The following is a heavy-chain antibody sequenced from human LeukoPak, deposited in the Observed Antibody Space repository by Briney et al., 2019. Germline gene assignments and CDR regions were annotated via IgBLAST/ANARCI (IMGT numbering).Heavy chain of an antibody. V-gene: IGHV3-7*01. D-gene: IGHD4-17*01. CDR2: IKQDGSEK. CDR1: GFTFSNSW. CDR3: ARGVYGDYDRTHFDY. J-gene: IGHJ4*02. Sequence: PGGSLRLSCAASGFTFSNSWMSWVRQAPGKGLEWVATIKQDGSEKYYVDSVKGRFTISRDNAKNSLYLQMNSLRAEDTAVYYCARGVYGDYDRTHFDYWGQGSLVTVSS.